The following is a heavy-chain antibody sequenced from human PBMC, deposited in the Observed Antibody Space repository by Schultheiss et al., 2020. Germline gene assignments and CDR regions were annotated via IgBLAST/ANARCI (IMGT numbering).Heavy chain of an antibody. D-gene: IGHD2-15*01. V-gene: IGHV4-34*09. CDR3: ARDVGGFDY. Sequence: SATLSLTCAVYGGSFSGYYWSWIRQPPGKGLEWIGEINHSGSTYYNPSLKSRVTISVDTSKNQFSLKLSSVTAADTAVYYCARDVGGFDYWGQGTLVTVSS. J-gene: IGHJ4*02. CDR1: GGSFSGYY. CDR2: INHSGST.